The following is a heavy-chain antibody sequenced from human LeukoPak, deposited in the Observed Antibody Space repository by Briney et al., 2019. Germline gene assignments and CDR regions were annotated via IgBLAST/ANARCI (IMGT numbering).Heavy chain of an antibody. V-gene: IGHV1-2*02. CDR3: ARDREQQLVDYYYYIDV. D-gene: IGHD6-13*01. CDR1: GYTFNGYY. CDR2: SNPNSGGT. J-gene: IGHJ6*03. Sequence: ASVKVSCKASGYTFNGYYIHWVRQAPGQGLEWMGWSNPNSGGTNYAQKFQGRVTMTRDPSITTAYMELSRPRSDDTAVYYCARDREQQLVDYYYYIDVWGKGTTVTISS.